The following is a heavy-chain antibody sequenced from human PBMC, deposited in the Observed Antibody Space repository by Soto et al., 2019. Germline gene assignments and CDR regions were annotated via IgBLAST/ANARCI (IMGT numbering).Heavy chain of an antibody. Sequence: PPETLALTISFYGGSFSGYYWSWIRRPPGKGLQLIGEINHGGSTNYNPSLKSRVTISVDRSKNQVSLKLSSVTAAATAVYYRARGPGPPPYCYYGMDVRGQQNT. J-gene: IGHJ6*02. CDR3: ARGPGPPPYCYYGMDV. V-gene: IGHV4-34*01. CDR2: INHGGST. CDR1: GGSFSGYY.